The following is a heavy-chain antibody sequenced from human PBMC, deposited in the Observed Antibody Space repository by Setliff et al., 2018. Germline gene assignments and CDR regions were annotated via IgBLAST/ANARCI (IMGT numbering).Heavy chain of an antibody. J-gene: IGHJ4*02. D-gene: IGHD2-8*01. Sequence: ASVKVSCKASGYTLINYGISWVRQAPGQGLEWMGWIGAYTGNTNYAQKFQGRVTMTTDTSTSTAYMELRSPRSDDTAVYYCSRLVRYCTTTTCQSVPGAEVWGQGTLVTVSS. CDR3: SRLVRYCTTTTCQSVPGAEV. V-gene: IGHV1-18*01. CDR1: GYTLINYG. CDR2: IGAYTGNT.